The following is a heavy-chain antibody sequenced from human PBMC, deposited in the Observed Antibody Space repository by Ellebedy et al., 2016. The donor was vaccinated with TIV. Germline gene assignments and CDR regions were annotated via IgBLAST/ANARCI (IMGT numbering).Heavy chain of an antibody. D-gene: IGHD3-16*01. CDR1: GHTFSHDW. J-gene: IGHJ3*02. CDR2: IDPSDSYA. Sequence: GESLKISCEESGHTFSHDWIAWVRQMPGKGLEWMGRIDPSDSYANYSPSFQGHVTISADKSINTAYLQWSSLKASDTAMYYCARLPRGVDAFDIWGQGTMVTVSS. V-gene: IGHV5-10-1*01. CDR3: ARLPRGVDAFDI.